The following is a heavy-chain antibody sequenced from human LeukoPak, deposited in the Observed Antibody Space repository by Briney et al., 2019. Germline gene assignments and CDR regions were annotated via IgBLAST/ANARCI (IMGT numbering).Heavy chain of an antibody. CDR2: LSSRSSYI. J-gene: IGHJ3*02. CDR3: ARVRAGGQNMNAFDI. D-gene: IGHD2/OR15-2a*01. Sequence: GGSLRLTCAASGFAFSTYSMVWVRQAPGKGLEWVSSLSSRSSYIYYADSVRGRLPISRDNTNTSLYLQMNSLRAEDTAVYYCARVRAGGQNMNAFDIWGRGTMVTVSS. V-gene: IGHV3-21*01. CDR1: GFAFSTYS.